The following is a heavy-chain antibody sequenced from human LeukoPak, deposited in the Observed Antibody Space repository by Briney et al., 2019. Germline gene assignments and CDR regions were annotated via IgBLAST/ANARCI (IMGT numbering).Heavy chain of an antibody. CDR3: ATAGSRSSTSPGAY. V-gene: IGHV3-23*01. CDR1: GFTFSGYS. CDR2: ISGSGRNT. J-gene: IGHJ4*02. Sequence: GGSLRLSCTASGFTFSGYSMNWVRQAPGKGLEWVSSISGSGRNTDYTDSVKGRFTISRDNSKNTLFMQMNSLRSEDTAIYYCATAGSRSSTSPGAYWGQGTQVSVSS. D-gene: IGHD6-6*01.